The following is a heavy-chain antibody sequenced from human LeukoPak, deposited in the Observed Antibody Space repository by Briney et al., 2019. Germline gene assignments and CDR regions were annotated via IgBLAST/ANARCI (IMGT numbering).Heavy chain of an antibody. CDR1: GFTFSSYS. D-gene: IGHD2-15*01. Sequence: PGGSLRLSCAASGFTFSSYSMNWVRQAPGKGLEWVSSISSSSSYIYYADSVKGRFTISRDNAKNSLYLEMNSLRAEDTAVYFCARGAWWRDGWFDPWGQGTLATVSS. CDR3: ARGAWWRDGWFDP. V-gene: IGHV3-21*01. J-gene: IGHJ5*02. CDR2: ISSSSSYI.